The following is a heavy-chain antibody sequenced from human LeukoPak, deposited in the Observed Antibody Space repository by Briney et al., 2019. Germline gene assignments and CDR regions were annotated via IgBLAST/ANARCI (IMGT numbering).Heavy chain of an antibody. J-gene: IGHJ3*02. CDR3: ARGPPDCSSTSCYAFDAFDI. Sequence: SETLSLTCTVSGYSISSGYYWGWIRQPPGQGLEWIANIYHSGSTYYNPSLKSRVTISVDTSKNQFSLKLSSVTAADTAVYYCARGPPDCSSTSCYAFDAFDIWGQGTMVTVSS. CDR2: IYHSGST. CDR1: GYSISSGYY. V-gene: IGHV4-38-2*02. D-gene: IGHD2-2*01.